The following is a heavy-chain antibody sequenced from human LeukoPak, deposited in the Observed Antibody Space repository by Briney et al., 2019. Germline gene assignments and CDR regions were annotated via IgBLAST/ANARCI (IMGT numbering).Heavy chain of an antibody. D-gene: IGHD2-21*02. J-gene: IGHJ5*02. Sequence: PSQTLSLTCTVSGGSISSGGYYWSWIRQHPGKGLEWNGYIYYSGSTYYNPSLKSRVTISVDTSKNQFSLKLSSVTAADTAVYYCARGYEDVVVTAGPISHWFDPWGQGTLVTVSS. V-gene: IGHV4-31*03. CDR1: GGSISSGGYY. CDR3: ARGYEDVVVTAGPISHWFDP. CDR2: IYYSGST.